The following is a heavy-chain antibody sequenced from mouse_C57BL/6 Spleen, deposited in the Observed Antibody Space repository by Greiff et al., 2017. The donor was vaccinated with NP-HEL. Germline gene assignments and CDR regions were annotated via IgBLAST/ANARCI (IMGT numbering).Heavy chain of an antibody. D-gene: IGHD1-1*01. J-gene: IGHJ2*01. CDR1: GYTFTSYW. Sequence: QVQLQQPGAELVRPGSSVKLSCKASGYTFTSYWMDWVKQRPGQGLEWIGNIYPSDSETHYNQKFKDKATLTVDKSSSTAYLPLSSLTSENSAVYDGAREENTAVVAPYFGYWGKGATLTVSS. CDR3: AREENTAVVAPYFGY. V-gene: IGHV1-61*01. CDR2: IYPSDSET.